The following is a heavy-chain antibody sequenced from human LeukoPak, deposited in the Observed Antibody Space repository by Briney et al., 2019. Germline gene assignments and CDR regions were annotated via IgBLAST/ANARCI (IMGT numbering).Heavy chain of an antibody. CDR3: AKEHDFWSDYSDTAY. Sequence: GGSLRLSCAASGFTFSSYAMGWVRQAPGKGLEWVSAISGSGGSTYYADSVKGRFTISRDNSKNTLYLQMNSLRAEDTAVYYCAKEHDFWSDYSDTAYWGQGTLVTVSS. J-gene: IGHJ4*02. V-gene: IGHV3-23*01. D-gene: IGHD3-3*01. CDR1: GFTFSSYA. CDR2: ISGSGGST.